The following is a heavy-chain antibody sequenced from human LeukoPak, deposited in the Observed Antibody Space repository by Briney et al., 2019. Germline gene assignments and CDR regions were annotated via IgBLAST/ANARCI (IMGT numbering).Heavy chain of an antibody. J-gene: IGHJ4*02. Sequence: GGSLRLSCAASEFTFSSDAMSWVRQAPGKGLEWVSTISGGGGTTYYSDSVKGRFTISRDNSKNTLFLQMNSLRAEDTAIYYCAKASTFGELNRPFDYWGQGTLVTVSS. D-gene: IGHD3-10*01. V-gene: IGHV3-23*01. CDR2: ISGGGGTT. CDR1: EFTFSSDA. CDR3: AKASTFGELNRPFDY.